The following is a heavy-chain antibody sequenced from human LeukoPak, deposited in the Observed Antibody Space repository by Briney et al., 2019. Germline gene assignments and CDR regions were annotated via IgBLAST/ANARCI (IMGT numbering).Heavy chain of an antibody. CDR1: GFTFSSYW. Sequence: GGSLRLSCAASGFTFSSYWMHWVRQAPGKGLVWVSRIDNEGSSTSYADSVKGRFTISRDNAKNRLYVQMNSLRAEDTAVHYCARGRKDWYVDLWGRGTLVTVSS. V-gene: IGHV3-74*01. D-gene: IGHD1-14*01. CDR2: IDNEGSST. CDR3: ARGRKDWYVDL. J-gene: IGHJ2*01.